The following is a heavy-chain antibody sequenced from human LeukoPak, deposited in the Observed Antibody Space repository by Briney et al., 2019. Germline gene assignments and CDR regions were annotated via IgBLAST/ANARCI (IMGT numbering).Heavy chain of an antibody. CDR2: IYHSGST. CDR1: GGSISSGGYS. CDR3: ARAGYYDSSGSWGWYFDY. J-gene: IGHJ4*02. Sequence: SQTLSLTCAVPGGSISSGGYSWSWIRQPPGKGLEWIGYIYHSGSTYYNPSLKNRVTISVDRSKNQFSLKLSSVTAADTAVYYCARAGYYDSSGSWGWYFDYWGQGTLVTVSS. D-gene: IGHD3-22*01. V-gene: IGHV4-30-2*01.